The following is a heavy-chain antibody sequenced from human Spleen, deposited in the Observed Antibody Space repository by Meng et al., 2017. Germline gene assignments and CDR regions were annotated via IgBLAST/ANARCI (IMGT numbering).Heavy chain of an antibody. CDR3: ASWIYSCGWQ. CDR1: CGSISRSNW. CDR2: IYHGGDT. V-gene: IGHV4-4*03. Sequence: SGPELWKPPGTLPPPCPVSCGSISRSNWWSWVRQPPGKGLEWIGEIYHGGDTNYNPSLKSRVTIAIDKSKNQFSLKLTSVTAADTAVYYCASWIYSCGWQWGQGALVTVSS. J-gene: IGHJ4*02. D-gene: IGHD6-19*01.